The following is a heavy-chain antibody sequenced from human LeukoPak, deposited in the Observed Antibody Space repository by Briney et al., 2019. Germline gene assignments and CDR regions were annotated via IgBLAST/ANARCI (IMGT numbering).Heavy chain of an antibody. Sequence: LETLSLTCTVSGGSISSYYWSWIRQPAGKGLEWIGRIYTSGSTNYNPSLKSRVTMSVDTSKNQFSLKLSSVTAADTAVYYCARGISFHPYYYDSSGYYFDYWGQGTLVTVSS. CDR1: GGSISSYY. CDR3: ARGISFHPYYYDSSGYYFDY. J-gene: IGHJ4*02. D-gene: IGHD3-22*01. V-gene: IGHV4-4*07. CDR2: IYTSGST.